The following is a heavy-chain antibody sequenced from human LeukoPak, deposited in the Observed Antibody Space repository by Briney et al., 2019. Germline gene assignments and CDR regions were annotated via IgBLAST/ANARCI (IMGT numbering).Heavy chain of an antibody. Sequence: SGPTLVNPTQTLTLTCTFSGFSLSTSGVGVGWIRQPPGKALEWLALIYWNDDKRYSPSLKSRLTITKDTSKNQVVLTMTNMDPVDTATYYCAHDGEYTTGWYDFDYWGQGTLVTVSS. CDR1: GFSLSTSGVG. J-gene: IGHJ4*02. CDR3: AHDGEYTTGWYDFDY. CDR2: IYWNDDK. V-gene: IGHV2-5*01. D-gene: IGHD6-19*01.